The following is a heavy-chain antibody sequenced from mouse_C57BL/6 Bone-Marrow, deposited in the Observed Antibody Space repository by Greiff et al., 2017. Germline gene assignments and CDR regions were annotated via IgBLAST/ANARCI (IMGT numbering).Heavy chain of an antibody. CDR2: MHPNGGSP. CDR1: GYTFTNYW. Sequence: QVQLQQPGAELVKPGASVKLSCKASGYTFTNYWMHWVKQRPGQGLEWIGMMHPNGGSPDYNEKFKSEATLSVDKSSRTAYMELSSLTSEDSAVYYCARSYDYDDYTMDYGCQGTAVTVSS. J-gene: IGHJ4*01. CDR3: ARSYDYDDYTMDY. V-gene: IGHV1-64*01. D-gene: IGHD2-4*01.